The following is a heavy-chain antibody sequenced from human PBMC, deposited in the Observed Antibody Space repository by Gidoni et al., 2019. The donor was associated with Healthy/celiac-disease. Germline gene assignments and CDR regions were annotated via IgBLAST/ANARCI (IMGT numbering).Heavy chain of an antibody. CDR3: ARAPYYYDSSGYYQV. J-gene: IGHJ4*02. CDR2: IYTSGST. D-gene: IGHD3-22*01. Sequence: QVQLQESGPGLVKPSQTLSLTCPVSGGSLSRGSYYWSWIRQPAGKGLEWIGLIYTSGSTNYNPSLKSRVTMSVDTSKNQFSLKLSSVTAADTAVYYCARAPYYYDSSGYYQVWGQGTLVTVSS. CDR1: GGSLSRGSYY. V-gene: IGHV4-61*02.